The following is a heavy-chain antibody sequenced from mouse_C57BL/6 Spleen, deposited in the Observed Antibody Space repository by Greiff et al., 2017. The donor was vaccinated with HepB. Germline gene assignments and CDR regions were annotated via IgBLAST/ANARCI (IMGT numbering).Heavy chain of an antibody. CDR1: YFAFMASA. Sequence: QVQLQQSGAELVRPGSSVKLSCKASYFAFMASAMHWVKQRPGHGLEWIGSFTMYSDATEYSENFKGKATWTANTSSSTAYMELSSLTSEDSAVYYCASRSSYSYYAMDYWGQGTSVTVSS. V-gene: IGHV1-49*01. CDR3: ASRSSYSYYAMDY. D-gene: IGHD1-1*01. CDR2: FTMYSDAT. J-gene: IGHJ4*01.